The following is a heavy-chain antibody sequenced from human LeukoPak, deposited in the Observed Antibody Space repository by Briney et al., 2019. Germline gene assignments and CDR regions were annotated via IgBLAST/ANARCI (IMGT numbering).Heavy chain of an antibody. D-gene: IGHD5-18*01. CDR1: GDSVSSNSAA. V-gene: IGHV6-1*01. CDR2: TYYRSKWYN. J-gene: IGHJ6*02. CDR3: ARGPRLMVTNPYYYYGMDV. Sequence: SQTLSLTCAISGDSVSSNSAAWNWIRQSPSRGLEWLGRTYYRSKWYNDYAVSVKSRITINPDTSKNQFSLQLNSVTPEDTAVYYCARGPRLMVTNPYYYYGMDVWGQGTTVTVSS.